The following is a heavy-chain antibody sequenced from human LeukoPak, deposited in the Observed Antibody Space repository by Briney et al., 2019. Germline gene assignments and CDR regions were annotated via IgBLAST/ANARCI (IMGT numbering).Heavy chain of an antibody. CDR3: ARVQGYSYGPHHAFDI. D-gene: IGHD5-18*01. V-gene: IGHV3-21*01. Sequence: PGGSLRLSCAASGFTFSSYSMNWVRQAPGKGLEWVSSISSSSSYIYYADSVKGRFTISRDNAKNSLYLQMNSLRAEDTAVYYCARVQGYSYGPHHAFDIWGQGTTVTVSS. CDR1: GFTFSSYS. J-gene: IGHJ3*02. CDR2: ISSSSSYI.